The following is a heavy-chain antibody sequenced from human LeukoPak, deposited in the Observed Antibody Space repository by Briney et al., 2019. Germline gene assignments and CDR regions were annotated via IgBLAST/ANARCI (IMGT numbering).Heavy chain of an antibody. CDR3: ARPTGWYPLDS. V-gene: IGHV3-9*01. J-gene: IGHJ4*02. Sequence: PGGSLRLSCAASGFTFDDYTMHWVRQAPGKGLEWASGISWNSGSIGYADSVKGRFTISRDNAKNSLYLQMTSLRAEDTAIYYCARPTGWYPLDSWGQGTLVTVSS. CDR2: ISWNSGSI. CDR1: GFTFDDYT. D-gene: IGHD6-19*01.